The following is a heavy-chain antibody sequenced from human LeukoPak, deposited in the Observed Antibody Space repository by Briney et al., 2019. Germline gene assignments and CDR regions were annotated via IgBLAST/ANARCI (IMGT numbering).Heavy chain of an antibody. V-gene: IGHV4-34*01. CDR2: INHSGST. Sequence: SETLTLTCAVYGGSLSGYYWRWIRQPPGKGLEWIGEINHSGSTNYNPSLKSRVTISVDTSKNQLSFQLSSMTSADPAVAYWWRVSTIEITNMSGGSDYWGQGTLVTVSS. J-gene: IGHJ4*02. CDR3: WRVSTIEITNMSGGSDY. CDR1: GGSLSGYY. D-gene: IGHD3-16*01.